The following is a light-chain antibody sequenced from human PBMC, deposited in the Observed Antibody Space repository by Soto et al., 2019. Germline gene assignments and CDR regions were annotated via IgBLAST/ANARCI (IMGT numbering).Light chain of an antibody. Sequence: DIVMTQSPATLSVAPGERVTFSCRASQGVSRKLAWYQHKPGQAPRLLISGASTGATGIPARFSGSGSGTEFTLTISSLQSEDCAIYYCQQYHKWPLTLGGGTKV. CDR1: QGVSRK. J-gene: IGKJ4*01. CDR2: GAS. CDR3: QQYHKWPLT. V-gene: IGKV3-15*01.